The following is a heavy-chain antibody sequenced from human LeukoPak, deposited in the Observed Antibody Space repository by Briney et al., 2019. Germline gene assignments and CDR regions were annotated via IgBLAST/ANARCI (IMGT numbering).Heavy chain of an antibody. V-gene: IGHV3-30*04. CDR1: GFTFSSYA. CDR2: ISYDGSNK. CDR3: ARDGGVIVEYYFDY. Sequence: GGSLGLSCAASGFTFSSYAMSWVRQAPGKGLEWVAVISYDGSNKYYADSVKGRFTISRDNSKNTLYLQMSSLRAEDTAVYYCARDGGVIVEYYFDYWGQGTLVTVSS. D-gene: IGHD3-22*01. J-gene: IGHJ4*02.